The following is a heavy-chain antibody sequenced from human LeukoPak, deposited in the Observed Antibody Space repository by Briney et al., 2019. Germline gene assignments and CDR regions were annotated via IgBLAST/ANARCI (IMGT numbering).Heavy chain of an antibody. CDR3: AREYILTAYYGDY. CDR2: INPKSGGA. Sequence: ASVKVSCKASGFTFNVYNIHWVRQAPGQGLEWMGWINPKSGGANYAQKFQGRVTMTWDTSISTAYMELSRLRSDDTAVYYCAREYILTAYYGDYWGQGTLVTVSS. CDR1: GFTFNVYN. D-gene: IGHD3-9*01. V-gene: IGHV1-2*02. J-gene: IGHJ4*02.